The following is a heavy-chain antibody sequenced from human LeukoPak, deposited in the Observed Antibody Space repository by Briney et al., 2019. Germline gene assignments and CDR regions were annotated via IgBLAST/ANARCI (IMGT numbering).Heavy chain of an antibody. CDR2: ISSSGSTI. Sequence: PGGSLRLSCAASGFTFSDYYMSWIRQAPGKGLEWVSYISSSGSTIYYADSVKGRFTISRDNAKNSPYLQMNSLRAENTAVYYCARDGYSGYDLDYGMDVWGQGTTVTVSS. CDR3: ARDGYSGYDLDYGMDV. J-gene: IGHJ6*02. V-gene: IGHV3-11*01. CDR1: GFTFSDYY. D-gene: IGHD5-12*01.